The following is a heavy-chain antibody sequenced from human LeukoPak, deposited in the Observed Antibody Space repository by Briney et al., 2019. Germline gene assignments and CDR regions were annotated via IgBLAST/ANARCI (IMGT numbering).Heavy chain of an antibody. CDR1: GFTFSSYW. Sequence: GGSLRLSCAASGFTFSSYWMHWVRQAPGKGLVWVSRINSDGGSTSYADSVKGRFTISRDNAKNTLYLQMNSLRAEDTAVYYCARDGYNYGYFDYWGQGTLVTVSS. CDR3: ARDGYNYGYFDY. D-gene: IGHD5-24*01. J-gene: IGHJ4*02. CDR2: INSDGGST. V-gene: IGHV3-74*01.